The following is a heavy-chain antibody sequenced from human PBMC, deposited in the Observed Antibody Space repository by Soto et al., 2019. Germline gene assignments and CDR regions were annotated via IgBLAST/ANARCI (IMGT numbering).Heavy chain of an antibody. J-gene: IGHJ5*02. CDR1: GGSVNSGSYY. D-gene: IGHD3-16*01. CDR3: DELLWGEGSAP. CDR2: IFYSGST. Sequence: QVQLQESGPGLVKPSETLSLTCTVSGGSVNSGSYYWNWIRQPPGKGLEWVGYIFYSGSTNYNPSLKSRVTISQNMSKNQSPMRLSSGTSAETAGYYCDELLWGEGSAPGAQGPLVTVSS. V-gene: IGHV4-61*01.